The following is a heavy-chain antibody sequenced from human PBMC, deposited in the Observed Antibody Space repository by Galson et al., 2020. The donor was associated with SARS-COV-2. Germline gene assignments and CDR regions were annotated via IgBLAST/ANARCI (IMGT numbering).Heavy chain of an antibody. J-gene: IGHJ3*02. V-gene: IGHV4-61*02. CDR2: IYNTGKT. Sequence: SETLSLTCTVSGGSISSGNYYWSWIRQPAWKGLEWIGRIYNTGKTYNNPSLKSRVSMSVDTSKNQFSLKLTSVSAADTAVYYCARLRSGIIAFDIWGQGTLVDVSP. CDR3: ARLRSGIIAFDI. CDR1: GGSISSGNYY. D-gene: IGHD3-16*01.